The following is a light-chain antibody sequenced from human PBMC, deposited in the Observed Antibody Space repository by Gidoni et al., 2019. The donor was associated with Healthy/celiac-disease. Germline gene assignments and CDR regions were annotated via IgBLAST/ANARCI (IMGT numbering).Light chain of an antibody. J-gene: IGKJ1*01. CDR2: GAS. Sequence: EIVLTQSPGTLSLSPGERATLSCRASQSITNNYLAWFQQKPGQPPRLLIYGASNRATGMPDRVSGSGSGTDFTLTISRLEPEDFAVYYCQQYGISPWTFGQGTKVEIK. CDR3: QQYGISPWT. CDR1: QSITNNY. V-gene: IGKV3-20*01.